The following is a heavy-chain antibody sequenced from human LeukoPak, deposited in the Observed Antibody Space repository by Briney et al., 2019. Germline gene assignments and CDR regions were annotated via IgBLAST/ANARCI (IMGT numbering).Heavy chain of an antibody. CDR3: ARPARYSSGWYDY. D-gene: IGHD6-19*01. CDR2: INHSGST. CDR1: GGSFSGYY. V-gene: IGHV4-34*01. Sequence: SSETLSLTCAVYGGSFSGYYWSWIRQPPGKGLEWIGEINHSGSTNYNPSLKSRVTISVDTSKNQFSLKLSSVTAADTAVYYCARPARYSSGWYDYWGQGTLVTVSS. J-gene: IGHJ4*02.